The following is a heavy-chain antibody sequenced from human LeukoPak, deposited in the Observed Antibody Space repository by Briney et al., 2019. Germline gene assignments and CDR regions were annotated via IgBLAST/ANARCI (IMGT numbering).Heavy chain of an antibody. J-gene: IGHJ6*02. CDR2: INTNTGNP. CDR1: GYTFTSYG. D-gene: IGHD6-19*01. Sequence: ASVKVSCKASGYTFTSYGISWVRQAPGQGLEWMGWINTNTGNPTYAQGFTGRFGFSLDTSVSTAYLQISNLKAEDTAVYYCARDHIAVAGAYYGMDVWGQGTTVTVSS. V-gene: IGHV7-4-1*02. CDR3: ARDHIAVAGAYYGMDV.